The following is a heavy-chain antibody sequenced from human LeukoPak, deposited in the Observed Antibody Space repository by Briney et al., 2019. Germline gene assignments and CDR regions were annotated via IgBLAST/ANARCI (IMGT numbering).Heavy chain of an antibody. V-gene: IGHV1-2*02. J-gene: IGHJ3*02. CDR3: ARVLVKLLWFGELFYDAFDI. Sequence: AASVKVSCKASGYTFTGYYMHWVRQAPGQGLEWMGWINPNSGGTNYAQKFQGRVTMTRDTSISTAYMELSRLRSDDTAVYYCARVLVKLLWFGELFYDAFDIWGQGTMVTVSS. CDR2: INPNSGGT. D-gene: IGHD3-10*01. CDR1: GYTFTGYY.